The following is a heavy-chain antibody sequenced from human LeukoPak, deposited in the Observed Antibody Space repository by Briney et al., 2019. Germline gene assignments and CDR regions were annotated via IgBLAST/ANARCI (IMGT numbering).Heavy chain of an antibody. J-gene: IGHJ4*02. CDR1: EFTFSNYW. V-gene: IGHV3-7*01. Sequence: PGGSLRLSCAASEFTFSNYWMSWVRQAPGKGLERVAHTNQDGSKNYYVDSLKGRFTISRDNAKNSLYLQMSSLRAEDTAVYYCATTVPGYPDDYFDYWGQGTLVTVSS. CDR2: TNQDGSKN. CDR3: ATTVPGYPDDYFDY. D-gene: IGHD6-19*01.